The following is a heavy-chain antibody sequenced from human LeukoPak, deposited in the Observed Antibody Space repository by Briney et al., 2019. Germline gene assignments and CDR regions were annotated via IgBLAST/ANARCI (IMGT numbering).Heavy chain of an antibody. CDR3: ARNNGMDV. CDR2: VNRDGSET. CDR1: GFTFSSYA. Sequence: GGSLRLSCAASGFTFSSYAMTWVRQVPGRGPEWVANVNRDGSETYYLDSVKGRFTISKDNAKNSQYLQMNSLRAEDTALYHCARNNGMDVWGQGTTVIVSS. V-gene: IGHV3-7*03. J-gene: IGHJ6*02.